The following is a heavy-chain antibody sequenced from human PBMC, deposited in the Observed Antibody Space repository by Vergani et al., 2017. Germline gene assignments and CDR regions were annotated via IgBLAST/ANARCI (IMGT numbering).Heavy chain of an antibody. V-gene: IGHV3-23*01. CDR3: ARDFSSGWYVLYYFDY. CDR2: ISGSGGST. J-gene: IGHJ4*02. CDR1: GFTFSSYA. Sequence: EVQLLESGGGLVQPGGSLRLSCAASGFTFSSYAMSWVRQAPGKGLEWVSAISGSGGSTYYADSVKGRFTISRDNSKNSLYLQMNSLRAEDTAVYYCARDFSSGWYVLYYFDYWGQGTLVTVSS. D-gene: IGHD6-19*01.